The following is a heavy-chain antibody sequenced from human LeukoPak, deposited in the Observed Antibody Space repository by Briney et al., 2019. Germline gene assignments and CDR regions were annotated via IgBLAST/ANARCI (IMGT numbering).Heavy chain of an antibody. V-gene: IGHV3-23*01. J-gene: IGHJ5*02. CDR1: GFTFSNYA. D-gene: IGHD3-10*01. CDR3: AKYFGSGSIWYKWFDP. Sequence: GGSLRLSCAASGFTFSNYAISWVRQTPRKGLEWVSSISGDGGSTYYADSVKGRFTISRDNSKSTLYVQMNSLRAEDTAVYFCAKYFGSGSIWYKWFDPWGQGTLVTVSS. CDR2: ISGDGGST.